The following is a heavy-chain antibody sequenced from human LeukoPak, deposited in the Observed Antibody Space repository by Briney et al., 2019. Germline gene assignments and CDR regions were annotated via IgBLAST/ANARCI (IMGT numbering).Heavy chain of an antibody. Sequence: SETLSLTCTVSGGSVSSGSYYWSWIRQPPGKGLEWIGYIYYSGSTKYNPSLKSRVTISVDTSKNQFSLKLSSVTAADTAVYYCASYGVSSWYFDLWGRGTLVTVSS. CDR3: ASYGVSSWYFDL. CDR2: IYYSGST. D-gene: IGHD4-17*01. V-gene: IGHV4-61*01. J-gene: IGHJ2*01. CDR1: GGSVSSGSYY.